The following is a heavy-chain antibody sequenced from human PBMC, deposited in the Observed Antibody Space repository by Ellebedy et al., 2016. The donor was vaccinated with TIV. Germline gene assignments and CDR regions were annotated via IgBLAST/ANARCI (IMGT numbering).Heavy chain of an antibody. V-gene: IGHV3-23*01. CDR3: AKGRGGGSDSSTPRYYFDY. D-gene: IGHD2-2*01. CDR2: ISGSGGRT. Sequence: PGGSLRLSCAPSGFTFSSYAMSWVRQAPGKGLEWVSTISGSGGRTYYADSVEGRFTVSRDNSKKTLYLQMNSLRVEDTAVYYCAKGRGGGSDSSTPRYYFDYWGLGTLVTVSS. CDR1: GFTFSSYA. J-gene: IGHJ4*02.